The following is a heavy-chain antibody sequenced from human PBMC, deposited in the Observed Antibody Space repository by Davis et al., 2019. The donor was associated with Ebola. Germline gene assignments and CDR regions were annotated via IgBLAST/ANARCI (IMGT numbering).Heavy chain of an antibody. V-gene: IGHV3-23*01. J-gene: IGHJ5*02. CDR2: ISGSGGYT. CDR1: GFTLSNYA. CDR3: AKLVYGDYVRWFDP. Sequence: GESLKISCAASGFTLSNYAMNWVRQTPGKGLEWVSVISGSGGYTYYADSVKGRFTISRDNSKNTLYLQMNSLRAEDTALYYCAKLVYGDYVRWFDPWGQGTLVTVSS. D-gene: IGHD4-17*01.